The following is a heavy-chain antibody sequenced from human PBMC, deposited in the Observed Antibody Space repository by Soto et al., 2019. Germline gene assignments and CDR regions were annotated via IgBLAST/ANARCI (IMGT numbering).Heavy chain of an antibody. CDR1: GYTFSNFG. J-gene: IGHJ5*02. D-gene: IGHD1-26*01. Sequence: ASVKVSCKASGYTFSNFGISWVRQAPGEGLEWMGWISPNSEKTKIAQRFQGRVTMTTDISTSTSYMELRSLRSDDTAVYYCARGGWEFDPWGQGTLVTVSS. V-gene: IGHV1-18*01. CDR3: ARGGWEFDP. CDR2: ISPNSEKT.